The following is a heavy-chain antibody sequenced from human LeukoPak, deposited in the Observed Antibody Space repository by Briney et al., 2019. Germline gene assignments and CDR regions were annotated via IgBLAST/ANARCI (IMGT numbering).Heavy chain of an antibody. Sequence: KPSETLSHTRTVSGGSISSYYWSWIRQPPGKGLEWIGYIYYSGSTNYNPSLKSRVTISVDTSKNQFSLKLSSVTAADTAVYYCASLGYYDSSGSDDYWGQGTLVTVSS. V-gene: IGHV4-59*01. CDR2: IYYSGST. J-gene: IGHJ4*02. D-gene: IGHD3-22*01. CDR3: ASLGYYDSSGSDDY. CDR1: GGSISSYY.